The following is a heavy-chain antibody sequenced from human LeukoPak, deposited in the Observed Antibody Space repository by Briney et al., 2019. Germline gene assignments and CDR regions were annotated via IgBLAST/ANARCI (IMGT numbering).Heavy chain of an antibody. CDR2: INPNSGGT. Sequence: ASVKVSCKASGYTFTGYYMHWVRQAPGQGLEWMGWINPNSGGTNYAQKLQGRVTMTTDTSTSTAYMELRSLRSDDTAVYYCARGGYSGSPLGDWFDPWGQGTLVTVSS. D-gene: IGHD1-26*01. CDR1: GYTFTGYY. CDR3: ARGGYSGSPLGDWFDP. V-gene: IGHV1-2*02. J-gene: IGHJ5*02.